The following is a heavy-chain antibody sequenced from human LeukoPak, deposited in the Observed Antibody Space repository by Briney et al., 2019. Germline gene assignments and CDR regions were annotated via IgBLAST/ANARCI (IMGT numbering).Heavy chain of an antibody. CDR1: GFTFSSFA. V-gene: IGHV3-23*01. Sequence: GGSLRLSCAASGFTFSSFAMTWVRQALGKGLEGVSTVSGSAGRTDYADSVKGRFTISRDNLKNTLYLQMNGLRAEDTAVYYCAKNRGHCVDGVCHNYYYMDVWGRGTTVTVSS. CDR2: VSGSAGRT. J-gene: IGHJ6*03. D-gene: IGHD2-8*02. CDR3: AKNRGHCVDGVCHNYYYMDV.